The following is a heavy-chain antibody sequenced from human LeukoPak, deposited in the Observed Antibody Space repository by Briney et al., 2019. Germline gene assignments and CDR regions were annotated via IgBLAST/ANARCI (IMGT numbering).Heavy chain of an antibody. CDR3: ARGGDYGGSYYFDY. Sequence: SETLSLTCAVYGGSFSGYYWSWIRQPPGKGLEWIGEINHSGSTNYNPSLKSRATISVDTSKNQFSLKLSSVTAADTAVYYCARGGDYGGSYYFDYWGQGTLVTVSS. J-gene: IGHJ4*02. CDR1: GGSFSGYY. V-gene: IGHV4-34*01. CDR2: INHSGST. D-gene: IGHD4-23*01.